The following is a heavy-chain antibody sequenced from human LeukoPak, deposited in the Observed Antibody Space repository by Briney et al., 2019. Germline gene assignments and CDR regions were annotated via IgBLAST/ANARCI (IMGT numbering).Heavy chain of an antibody. Sequence: GRSLRLSCAASGFTFDDYAMHWVRQAPGKGLEWVSGISWNSGSIGCADSVKGRFTISRDNAKNSLYLQMNSLRAEDTALYYCAKGHSGWYPSPGYDWGQGTLVTVSS. V-gene: IGHV3-9*01. J-gene: IGHJ4*02. D-gene: IGHD6-19*01. CDR3: AKGHSGWYPSPGYD. CDR1: GFTFDDYA. CDR2: ISWNSGSI.